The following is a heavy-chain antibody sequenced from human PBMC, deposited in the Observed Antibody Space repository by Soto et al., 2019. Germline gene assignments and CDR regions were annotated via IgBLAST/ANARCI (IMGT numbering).Heavy chain of an antibody. CDR3: ASVGGARPGPYYYYGMDV. V-gene: IGHV4-61*01. CDR2: IYYSGST. Sequence: QVQLQESGPGLVKPSETLSLTCTVSGGSVSSGSYYWSWIRQPPGKGLEWIGYIYYSGSTNYNPSLKSRVTISVDTSKNQFSLMLSSVTAADTAVYYCASVGGARPGPYYYYGMDVWGQGTTVTVSS. J-gene: IGHJ6*02. D-gene: IGHD6-6*01. CDR1: GGSVSSGSYY.